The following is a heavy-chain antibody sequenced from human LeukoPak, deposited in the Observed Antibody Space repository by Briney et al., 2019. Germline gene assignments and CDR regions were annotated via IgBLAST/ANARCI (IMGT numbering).Heavy chain of an antibody. CDR3: ATSAVVVPAATYFQH. J-gene: IGHJ1*01. Sequence: ASVKVSCKASGGTFSSYAISWVRQAPGQGLEWMGGIIPIFGTANYAQKFQGRVTITTDESTSTAYMELSSLRSEDTAVYYCATSAVVVPAATYFQHWGQGTLVTVSS. V-gene: IGHV1-69*05. CDR2: IIPIFGTA. D-gene: IGHD2-2*01. CDR1: GGTFSSYA.